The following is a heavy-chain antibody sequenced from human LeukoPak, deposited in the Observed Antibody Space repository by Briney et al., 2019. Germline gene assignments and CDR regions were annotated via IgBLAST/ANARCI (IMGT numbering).Heavy chain of an antibody. J-gene: IGHJ4*02. D-gene: IGHD3-9*01. CDR3: SRDGPRDYDILTALDY. Sequence: GGSLRLSCAASGFNFQIYAVHWVRQAPGKGLEGVAIISYGGDNKYYADSVKGRFTISRDNSKSMLYLQMNGLRPEDTAVYYCSRDGPRDYDILTALDYWGQGTVVSVSS. CDR1: GFNFQIYA. CDR2: ISYGGDNK. V-gene: IGHV3-30*04.